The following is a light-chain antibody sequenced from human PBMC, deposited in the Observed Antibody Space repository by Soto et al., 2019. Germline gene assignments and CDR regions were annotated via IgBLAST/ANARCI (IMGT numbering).Light chain of an antibody. V-gene: IGKV3-20*01. CDR3: QQYGGSPPFT. J-gene: IGKJ2*01. CDR1: QSISSSY. Sequence: VLTQSPGTLSLSPGERATISCRASQSISSSYLAWYQHKPGQAPRLLIYGASSWATGIPHRFSGGGSGTACTLTISRLEPEDCGMYYCQQYGGSPPFTFGQGTRLEIK. CDR2: GAS.